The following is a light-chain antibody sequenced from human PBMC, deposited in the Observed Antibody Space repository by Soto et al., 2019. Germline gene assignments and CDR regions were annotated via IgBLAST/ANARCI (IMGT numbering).Light chain of an antibody. V-gene: IGLV2-14*03. Sequence: CVLPRPASGYRSPGRWVTISRTGTIDDIGAYDYVSWYQQRPGSAPQLIIYDVNNRPSGTSHRFSGSKSVHTAYLTISGLQSDDEATYHCSSYTSTCSLVFGTGTKVTVL. CDR2: DVN. CDR3: SSYTSTCSLV. CDR1: IDDIGAYDY. J-gene: IGLJ1*01.